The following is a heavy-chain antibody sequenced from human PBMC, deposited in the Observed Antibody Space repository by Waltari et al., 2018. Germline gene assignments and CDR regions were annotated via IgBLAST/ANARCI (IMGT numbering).Heavy chain of an antibody. J-gene: IGHJ6*02. V-gene: IGHV3-74*01. CDR3: ARVARKTYSSPVPGRDYYYGMDV. Sequence: EEQLVESGGGLIQPGESLRVSCAVSGFTFNKHWMNWVRHSPGKGLVWVARINSDGSDTSYADFVKGRFTISRDNAKNTVYLQMKSLRAEDTAVYFCARVARKTYSSPVPGRDYYYGMDVWGLGTTVTVSS. CDR1: GFTFNKHW. CDR2: INSDGSDT. D-gene: IGHD3-22*01.